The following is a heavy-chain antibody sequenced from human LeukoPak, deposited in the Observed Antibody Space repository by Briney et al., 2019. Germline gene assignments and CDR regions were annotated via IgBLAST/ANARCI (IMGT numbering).Heavy chain of an antibody. CDR1: GGSLSSYY. Sequence: SETLSLTCTVSGGSLSSYYWSWIRQPAGKGLEWIGRVYTSGSTNYNPSLKSRVTMSIDTSKNQFSLEVSSVTAADTAVYYCAGAPGYCSTTSCEYYYYMDVWGKGITVTVSS. D-gene: IGHD2-2*01. CDR3: AGAPGYCSTTSCEYYYYMDV. J-gene: IGHJ6*03. CDR2: VYTSGST. V-gene: IGHV4-4*07.